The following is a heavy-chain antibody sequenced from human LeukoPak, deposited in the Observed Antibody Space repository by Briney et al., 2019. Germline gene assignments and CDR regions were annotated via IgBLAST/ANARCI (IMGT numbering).Heavy chain of an antibody. V-gene: IGHV3-53*01. CDR1: GFTVSCNY. CDR3: AGRRMATFDY. D-gene: IGHD5-24*01. J-gene: IGHJ4*02. Sequence: GGSVRLSCAAWGFTVSCNYMMGVRQARGKGLVGDSVLYSGGRTYYADSVKGRFTISRDNSKNTLYLQMNSRRAEDTAVYYCAGRRMATFDYWGQGTLVTVSS. CDR2: LYSGGRT.